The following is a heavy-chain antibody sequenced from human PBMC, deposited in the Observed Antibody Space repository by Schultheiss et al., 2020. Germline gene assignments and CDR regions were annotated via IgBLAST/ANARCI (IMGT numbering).Heavy chain of an antibody. D-gene: IGHD3-9*01. J-gene: IGHJ6*02. Sequence: SVKVSCKASGYTFTGYYMHWVRQAPGQGLEWMGGIIPIFGTANYAQKFQARVTITADESTSTAYMELTSLRSEDTAVYYCARDGGDILTGYPNPQAQGRCGMDVWGQGTTVNVYS. CDR2: IIPIFGTA. CDR1: GYTFTGYY. CDR3: ARDGGDILTGYPNPQAQGRCGMDV. V-gene: IGHV1-69*13.